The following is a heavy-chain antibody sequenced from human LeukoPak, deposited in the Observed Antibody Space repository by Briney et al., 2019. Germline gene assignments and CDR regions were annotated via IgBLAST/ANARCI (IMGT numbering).Heavy chain of an antibody. V-gene: IGHV4-39*01. D-gene: IGHD4-23*01. CDR3: ARVDYGGKLYYYYYYMDV. CDR2: IYYSGNT. CDR1: GVSISSSNSY. J-gene: IGHJ6*03. Sequence: SETLSLTCTVSGVSISSSNSYWGWIRQPPGKGLEWIGSIYYSGNTYYNASLKSQVSISIDTSKNQFSLKLTSVTAADTAVYYCARVDYGGKLYYYYYYMDVWGKGTTVTVSS.